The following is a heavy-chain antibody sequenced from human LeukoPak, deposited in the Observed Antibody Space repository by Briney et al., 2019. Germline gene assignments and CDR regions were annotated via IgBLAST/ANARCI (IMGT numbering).Heavy chain of an antibody. Sequence: GGSLRLSCAASGFTFSSYAMSWVRQAPGKGLEWVSAISGSGGSTYYADSVKGRFTISRDNSKNTLYLQMNSLRAEDTAVYYCAKDLGRTWGPYYGMDVWGQGTTVTVSS. J-gene: IGHJ6*02. D-gene: IGHD3-16*01. CDR2: ISGSGGST. CDR3: AKDLGRTWGPYYGMDV. V-gene: IGHV3-23*01. CDR1: GFTFSSYA.